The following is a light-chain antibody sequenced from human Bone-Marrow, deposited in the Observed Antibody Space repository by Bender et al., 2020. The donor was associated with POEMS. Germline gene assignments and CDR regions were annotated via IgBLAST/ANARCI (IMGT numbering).Light chain of an antibody. Sequence: SYDLTQPPSVSVSPGQTASITCSGDKLGKTYTSWYQQKPGQSPVLVVYHDTQRPSGIPERFSGSNSGNTATLTISATQAVDEADYYCQAWDSGAAVVFGGGTKLTVL. CDR3: QAWDSGAAVV. CDR2: HDT. J-gene: IGLJ2*01. V-gene: IGLV3-1*01. CDR1: KLGKTY.